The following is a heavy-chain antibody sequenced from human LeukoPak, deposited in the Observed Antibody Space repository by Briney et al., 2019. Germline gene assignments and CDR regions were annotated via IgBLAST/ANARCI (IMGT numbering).Heavy chain of an antibody. CDR3: ARDSGTTGEVKFDP. V-gene: IGHV4-4*07. D-gene: IGHD3-10*01. CDR2: IYASGST. CDR1: GDSISSSYY. Sequence: SETLSLTCTVSGDSISSSYYWGWIRQPAGKGLEWIGRIYASGSTTYNPSLKSRVTMAVDTSKTQFALKLSSVTAADTAVYYCARDSGTTGEVKFDPWGQGTLVTVSA. J-gene: IGHJ5*02.